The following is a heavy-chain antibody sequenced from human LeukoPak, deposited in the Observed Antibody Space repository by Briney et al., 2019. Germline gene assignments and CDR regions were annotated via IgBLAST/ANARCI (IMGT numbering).Heavy chain of an antibody. V-gene: IGHV3-23*01. CDR1: GFTFSSFA. Sequence: PGESLRLSCAASGFTFSSFAISWVRQAPGRGLEWVSSISGSGASTYYADSVKGRFTISRDNSRNTLYLQMSRLRAADTAVYYCAKSHSVAVAGTYSTYYFASWGQGTMVTVSS. D-gene: IGHD6-19*01. CDR2: ISGSGAST. J-gene: IGHJ4*02. CDR3: AKSHSVAVAGTYSTYYFAS.